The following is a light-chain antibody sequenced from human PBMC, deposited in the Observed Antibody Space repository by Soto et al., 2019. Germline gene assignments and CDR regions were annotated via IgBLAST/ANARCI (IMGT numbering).Light chain of an antibody. V-gene: IGLV3-1*01. Sequence: SYELTQPPSVSVSPGQTASITCSGDKLGDKYTCWYQQKPGQSPVLVIYQDSERPSGIPERFSGSNSGNTATLTISGTQAMDEADYYCQAWASAIVVFGGGTQLTVL. CDR1: KLGDKY. J-gene: IGLJ2*01. CDR2: QDS. CDR3: QAWASAIVV.